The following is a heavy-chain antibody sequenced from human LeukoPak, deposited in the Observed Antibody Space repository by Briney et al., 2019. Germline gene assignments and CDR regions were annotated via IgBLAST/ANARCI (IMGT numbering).Heavy chain of an antibody. CDR2: IKSKTDGGTT. Sequence: GGSLSLSCAASGFTFSNAWMSWVRQAPGKGLEWVGRIKSKTDGGTTDYAAPVKGRFTISRDDSKNTLYLQMNSLKTEDTAVYYCTTDPPYCTNGVCSEGDYWGQGTLVTVSS. CDR1: GFTFSNAW. J-gene: IGHJ4*02. V-gene: IGHV3-15*01. CDR3: TTDPPYCTNGVCSEGDY. D-gene: IGHD2-8*01.